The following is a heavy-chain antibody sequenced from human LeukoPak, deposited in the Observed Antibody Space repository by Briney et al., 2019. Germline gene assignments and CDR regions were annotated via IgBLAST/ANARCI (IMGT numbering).Heavy chain of an antibody. D-gene: IGHD2-2*01. CDR2: INPSGGST. V-gene: IGHV1-46*01. J-gene: IGHJ5*02. Sequence: ASVKVSCKASGYTFTSYYMHWVRQAPGQGLEWMGIINPSGGSTSYAQKFQGRVTMTRDTSTSTAYMELSSLKSEDTAVYYCARDARHRYCSSTTCYRGWLDPWGQGTLVTVSS. CDR3: ARDARHRYCSSTTCYRGWLDP. CDR1: GYTFTSYY.